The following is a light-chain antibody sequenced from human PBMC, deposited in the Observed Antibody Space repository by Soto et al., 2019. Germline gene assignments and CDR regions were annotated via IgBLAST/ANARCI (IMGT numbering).Light chain of an antibody. J-gene: IGKJ4*01. CDR1: QCISSF. CDR2: AAS. CDR3: QKYDRAPALT. V-gene: IGKV1-27*01. Sequence: DIQMTQSPSSLSASVGDRVTVTCRASQCISSFLAWYQQKPGKVPKLLIYAASTLQPGVPSLFSGSGYGTDFTLTISSLQPYDVATYYCQKYDRAPALTFGGGTKVEIQ.